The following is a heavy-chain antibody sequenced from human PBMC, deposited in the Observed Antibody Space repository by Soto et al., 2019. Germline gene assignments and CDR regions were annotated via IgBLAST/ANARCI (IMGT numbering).Heavy chain of an antibody. CDR2: ISSSSTI. J-gene: IGHJ4*02. D-gene: IGHD3-22*01. Sequence: PGGSLRLSYAASGFTFSNYNMNWVRQAPGKGLEWVSSISSSSTIYYADSVKGRFTISRDNAKNSLYLQMNSLRDEDTAVYYCARRYYYDSSGYYYPYYYWGQGNLVTVSS. CDR3: ARRYYYDSSGYYYPYYY. CDR1: GFTFSNYN. V-gene: IGHV3-48*02.